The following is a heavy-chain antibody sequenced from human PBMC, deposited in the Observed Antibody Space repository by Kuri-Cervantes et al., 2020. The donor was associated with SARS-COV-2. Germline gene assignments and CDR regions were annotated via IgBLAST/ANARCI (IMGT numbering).Heavy chain of an antibody. CDR3: ASGEIAASGTIYYFDY. CDR1: GFTFSSYE. D-gene: IGHD1-7*01. Sequence: GESLKISCAASGFTFSSYEMNWVRQAPGKGLEWVSYISSSGSTIYYADSVKGRFTISRDNAKNSLCLQMNSLRAEDTAVYYCASGEIAASGTIYYFDYWGQGTLVTVSS. V-gene: IGHV3-48*03. J-gene: IGHJ4*02. CDR2: ISSSGSTI.